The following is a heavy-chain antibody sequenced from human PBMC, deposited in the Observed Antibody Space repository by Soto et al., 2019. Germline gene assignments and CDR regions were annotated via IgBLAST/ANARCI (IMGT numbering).Heavy chain of an antibody. J-gene: IGHJ4*02. CDR3: AKRYSSSSYFDD. D-gene: IGHD6-6*01. Sequence: GESLKISRKGSGSSLTSYWTSLVRQMPGKGLERMGRIDPSDSYHNHSPSFQGHVPIPADKSISTAYLQMRRRKDSATAMYYCAKRYSSSSYFDDWGQGTLVSVSS. CDR2: IDPSDSYH. V-gene: IGHV5-10-1*01. CDR1: GSSLTSYW.